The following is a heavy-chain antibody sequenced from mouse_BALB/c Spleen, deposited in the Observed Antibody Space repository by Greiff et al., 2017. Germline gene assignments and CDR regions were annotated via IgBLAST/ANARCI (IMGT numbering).Heavy chain of an antibody. D-gene: IGHD4-1*01. Sequence: EVQLQQSGPELVKPGASVKISCKASGYTFTDYNMHWVKQSHGKSLEWIGYIYPYNGGTGYNQKFNSKATLTVDNSSSTAYMELRSLTSEDSAVYYCARDWDDFDYWGQGTTLTVSS. J-gene: IGHJ2*01. CDR2: IYPYNGGT. CDR1: GYTFTDYN. CDR3: ARDWDDFDY. V-gene: IGHV1S29*02.